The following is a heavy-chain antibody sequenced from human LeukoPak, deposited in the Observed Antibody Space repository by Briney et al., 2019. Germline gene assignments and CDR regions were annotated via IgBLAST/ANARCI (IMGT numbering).Heavy chain of an antibody. CDR2: INHSGST. J-gene: IGHJ5*02. D-gene: IGHD2-2*01. CDR3: ARGPRDVRYCSSTSCFNWFDP. CDR1: GGSFSGYY. Sequence: KPSETLSLTCAVYGGSFSGYYWSWIRQPPGKGLEWIGEINHSGSTNYNPSLKSRVTISVDTSKNQFSLKLSSVTAADTAVYYCARGPRDVRYCSSTSCFNWFDPWGQGTLVTVSS. V-gene: IGHV4-34*01.